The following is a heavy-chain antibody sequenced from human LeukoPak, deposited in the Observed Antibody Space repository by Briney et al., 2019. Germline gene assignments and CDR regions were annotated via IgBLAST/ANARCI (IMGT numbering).Heavy chain of an antibody. V-gene: IGHV3-48*01. CDR2: ISGSSSTI. J-gene: IGHJ4*02. Sequence: GGSLRLSCAASGFTFSSYAMNWVRQGPGTGLEWVSYISGSSSTIHYADSVKGRFTISRDNAKNSLYLQMNSLRAEDTAVYYCARVLQTLGGVSFDYWGQGTLVTVSS. CDR3: ARVLQTLGGVSFDY. CDR1: GFTFSSYA. D-gene: IGHD5/OR15-5a*01.